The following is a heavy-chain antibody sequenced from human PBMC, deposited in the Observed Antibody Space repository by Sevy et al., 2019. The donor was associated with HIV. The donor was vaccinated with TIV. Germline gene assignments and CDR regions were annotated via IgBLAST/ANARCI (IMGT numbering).Heavy chain of an antibody. D-gene: IGHD6-19*01. Sequence: GGSRRLSCPPSGFTSGSFARHWVRRAQGKGRGWGEVIPKVGRKKYYEDSVKGRLTISRDNSKNSRYLQMNSLRAEDTAVYYCARRRYSSGWENFDYWGQGTLVTVSS. CDR3: ARRRYSSGWENFDY. J-gene: IGHJ4*02. V-gene: IGHV3-30*04. CDR2: IPKVGRKK. CDR1: GFTSGSFA.